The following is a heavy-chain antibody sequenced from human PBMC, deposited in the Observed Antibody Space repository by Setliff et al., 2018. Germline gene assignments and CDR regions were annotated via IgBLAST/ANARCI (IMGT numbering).Heavy chain of an antibody. CDR3: AREGVDTRSSTDYRYYMDV. CDR1: GGTFSNHG. Sequence: SVKVSCKASGGTFSNHGISWVRPAPGQGLEWMGGTIPIFGTTNYAQKFQGRVTIITDESTSTAYMELSSLTSADTAVYYCAREGVDTRSSTDYRYYMDVWGKGTTVTVSS. V-gene: IGHV1-69*05. D-gene: IGHD5-18*01. CDR2: TIPIFGTT. J-gene: IGHJ6*03.